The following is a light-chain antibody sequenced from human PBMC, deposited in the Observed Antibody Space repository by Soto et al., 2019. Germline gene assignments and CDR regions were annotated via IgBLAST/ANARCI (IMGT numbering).Light chain of an antibody. Sequence: AIRMTQSPSSFSASTGDRVTITCRASQGISSYLAWYQQKQGKAPKLLIYAASTLQSGVPSRFSGSGSGTDFTLTISCLQSEDCATYYCQQYYSYPRAFGQGTKVEIK. V-gene: IGKV1-8*01. J-gene: IGKJ1*01. CDR1: QGISSY. CDR2: AAS. CDR3: QQYYSYPRA.